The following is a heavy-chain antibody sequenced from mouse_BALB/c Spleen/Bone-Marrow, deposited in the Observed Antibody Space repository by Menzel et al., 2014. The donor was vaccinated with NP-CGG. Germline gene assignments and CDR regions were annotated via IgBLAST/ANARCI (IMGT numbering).Heavy chain of an antibody. D-gene: IGHD2-1*01. Sequence: QVQLQQSGAELARPGASVKLSCKASGYTFTSYWMQRVKQRPGQGLEWIGAIYPGDGDTRYTQKFRGKATSTADKSSNTAYMQLSSLTSEDSAVYFCASPYGNYDAMDYWGQGTSVTVSS. CDR2: IYPGDGDT. J-gene: IGHJ4*01. CDR1: GYTFTSYW. CDR3: ASPYGNYDAMDY. V-gene: IGHV1-87*01.